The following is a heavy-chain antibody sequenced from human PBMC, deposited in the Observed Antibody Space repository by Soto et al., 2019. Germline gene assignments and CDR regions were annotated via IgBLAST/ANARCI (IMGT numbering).Heavy chain of an antibody. V-gene: IGHV4-31*02. CDR3: ARAALLWFGELLPYFDY. CDR1: GFTFSSFA. D-gene: IGHD3-10*01. CDR2: IYYSGST. J-gene: IGHJ4*02. Sequence: LRLSCAASGFTFSSFAMSWVRQAPGKGLEWIGYIYYSGSTYYNPSLKSRVTISVDTSKNQFSLKLSSVTAADTAVYYCARAALLWFGELLPYFDYWGQGTLVTVSS.